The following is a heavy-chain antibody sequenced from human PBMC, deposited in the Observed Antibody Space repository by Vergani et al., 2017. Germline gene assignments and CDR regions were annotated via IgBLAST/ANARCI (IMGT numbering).Heavy chain of an antibody. CDR3: QYTRSPGDYSYYMTS. CDR1: GGSFSSDNVY. D-gene: IGHD2-2*01. CDR2: IYTSGST. V-gene: IGHV4-61*02. Sequence: QVQLQESGPGLVTPSQTLSLTCSVSGGSFSSDNVYWTWIRQPAGKGLEWIGRIYTSGSTEYNPSLKSRVTISIDTSKNQFSLNLSSVTAADTAIYYCQYTRSPGDYSYYMTSGTKGPRSPSP. J-gene: IGHJ6*03.